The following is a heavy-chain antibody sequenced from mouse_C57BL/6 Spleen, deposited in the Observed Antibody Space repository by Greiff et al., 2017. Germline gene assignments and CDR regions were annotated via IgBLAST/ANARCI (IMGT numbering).Heavy chain of an antibody. V-gene: IGHV1-69*01. J-gene: IGHJ4*01. D-gene: IGHD1-3*01. CDR2: IDPSDSYA. Sequence: QVPLKQPGPELVMPGASVKLSCKASGYTLTSSWMHWVQQRPGPGLEWIGEIDPSDSYANYNQKFKGKSTVTVGKSASTAYMQLSSLTSEDSAVYYCAREGSGKAMDDWGQGTSVTVSS. CDR1: GYTLTSSW. CDR3: AREGSGKAMDD.